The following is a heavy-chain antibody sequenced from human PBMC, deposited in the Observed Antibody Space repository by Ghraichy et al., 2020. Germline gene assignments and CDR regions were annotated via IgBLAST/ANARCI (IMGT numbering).Heavy chain of an antibody. D-gene: IGHD3-16*01. Sequence: SETLSLTCTVSGGSISSYYWTWIRQPPGKGLEWIGYIYYSGSTNYNPSLKSRVTILVDTSKNHFSLRLSSVTAADTAVYYCARSGLGGTYDYWYFDLWGRGTLVTVSS. CDR3: ARSGLGGTYDYWYFDL. CDR1: GGSISSYY. V-gene: IGHV4-59*01. J-gene: IGHJ2*01. CDR2: IYYSGST.